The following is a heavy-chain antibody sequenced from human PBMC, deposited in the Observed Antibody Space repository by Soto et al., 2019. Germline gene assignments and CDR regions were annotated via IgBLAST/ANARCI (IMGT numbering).Heavy chain of an antibody. D-gene: IGHD2-2*02. V-gene: IGHV3-23*01. CDR2: ISSSGGST. CDR1: GFTFSSYA. Sequence: EVQLLESGGDLIQPGGSLRLSCAASGFTFSSYAMSWVRQAPGKGLGWVSAISSSGGSTFYADSVKGRFTISRDNSRNTLYLQMNSLRADDTAISYCAKYQPIPQPRPYFDYWGQGTLVTVSS. CDR3: AKYQPIPQPRPYFDY. J-gene: IGHJ4*02.